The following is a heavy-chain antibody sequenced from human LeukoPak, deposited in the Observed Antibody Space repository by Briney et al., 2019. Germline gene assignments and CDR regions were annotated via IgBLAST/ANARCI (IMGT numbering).Heavy chain of an antibody. CDR2: IDTSGGT. J-gene: IGHJ6*03. CDR1: GGSISAGTSY. CDR3: ARVNYYYYYMDV. Sequence: SQTLSLTCTVSGGSISAGTSYWSWIRQPAGKGLEWIGRIDTSGGTNYNPSLKSRVTMSVDTSKNQFSLKLSSVTAADTAVYYCARVNYYYYYMDVWGKGTTVTISS. V-gene: IGHV4-61*02.